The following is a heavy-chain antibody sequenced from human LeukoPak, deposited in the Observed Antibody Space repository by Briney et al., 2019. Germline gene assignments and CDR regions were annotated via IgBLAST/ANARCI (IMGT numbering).Heavy chain of an antibody. Sequence: ASVKVSCKASGYTFTGYYMHWVRQAPGQGLEWMGRIKPNSGGTNYAQKSQGRVTMTRDTSISTAYRELSRLRSDDTAVYYCARASGAVPPDYWGQGTLVAVSS. D-gene: IGHD1-26*01. V-gene: IGHV1-2*06. J-gene: IGHJ4*02. CDR2: IKPNSGGT. CDR1: GYTFTGYY. CDR3: ARASGAVPPDY.